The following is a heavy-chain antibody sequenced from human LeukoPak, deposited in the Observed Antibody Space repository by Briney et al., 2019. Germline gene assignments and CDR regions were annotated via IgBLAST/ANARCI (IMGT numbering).Heavy chain of an antibody. D-gene: IGHD6-6*01. Sequence: SETRSLTCTVSGGSISSYYWSWIRQPPGKGLEWIGYIYYSGSTNYNPSLKSRVTISVDTSKNQFSLKLSSVTAADTAVYYCARVSIARYYYGTDVWGQGTTVTVSS. J-gene: IGHJ6*02. V-gene: IGHV4-59*08. CDR1: GGSISSYY. CDR2: IYYSGST. CDR3: ARVSIARYYYGTDV.